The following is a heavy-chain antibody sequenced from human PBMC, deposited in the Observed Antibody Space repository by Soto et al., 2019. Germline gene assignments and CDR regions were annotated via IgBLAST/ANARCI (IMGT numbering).Heavy chain of an antibody. V-gene: IGHV3-23*01. D-gene: IGHD2-2*01. Sequence: GGSLRLSCAASGFTFTNFAMNWVRQAPGKGLEWVSVISGTGDTTYNADSVKGRLTISRDNSMNTAFLQMNSLRAEDTALYYCAKGYCSSTSCSFDYWGQGTMVTVPS. J-gene: IGHJ4*02. CDR2: ISGTGDTT. CDR3: AKGYCSSTSCSFDY. CDR1: GFTFTNFA.